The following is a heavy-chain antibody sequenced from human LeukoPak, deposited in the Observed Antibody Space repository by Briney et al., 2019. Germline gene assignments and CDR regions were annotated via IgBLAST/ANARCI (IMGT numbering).Heavy chain of an antibody. CDR2: IYYSGST. V-gene: IGHV4-39*07. J-gene: IGHJ4*02. CDR3: ASSFQAGPEGY. D-gene: IGHD1-14*01. CDR1: GGSISSSSYY. Sequence: SETLSLTCTVSGGSISSSSYYWGWIRQPPGKGLEWIGSIYYSGSTYYNPSLKSRVTISVDTSKNQFSLKLSSVTAADTAVYYCASSFQAGPEGYWGQGTLVTVSS.